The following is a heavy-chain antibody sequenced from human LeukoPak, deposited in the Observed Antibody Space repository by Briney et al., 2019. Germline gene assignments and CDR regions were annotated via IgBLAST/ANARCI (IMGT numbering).Heavy chain of an antibody. J-gene: IGHJ5*02. V-gene: IGHV4-34*01. CDR3: ASRIVGATEVWFDP. CDR1: GGSFSGYY. Sequence: SETLSLTCDVHGGSFSGYYWSWIRQPPGKGLEWIGEINHSGSTNYNPSLKSQVTISADTSKNQFSLKLSSVTAADTAVYYCASRIVGATEVWFDPWGQGTLVTVSS. D-gene: IGHD1-26*01. CDR2: INHSGST.